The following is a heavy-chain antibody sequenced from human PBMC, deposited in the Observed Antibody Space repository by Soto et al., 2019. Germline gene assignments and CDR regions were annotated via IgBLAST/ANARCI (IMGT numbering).Heavy chain of an antibody. CDR2: ISGSGGST. CDR3: AKQPPPGYCSSTSCPDDAFDI. Sequence: SLRLSCAASGFTFSSYAMSWVRQAPGKGLEWVSAISGSGGSTYYADSVKGRFTISRDNSKNTLYLQMNSLRAEDTAVYYCAKQPPPGYCSSTSCPDDAFDIWGQGTMVTVSS. V-gene: IGHV3-23*01. CDR1: GFTFSSYA. D-gene: IGHD2-2*01. J-gene: IGHJ3*02.